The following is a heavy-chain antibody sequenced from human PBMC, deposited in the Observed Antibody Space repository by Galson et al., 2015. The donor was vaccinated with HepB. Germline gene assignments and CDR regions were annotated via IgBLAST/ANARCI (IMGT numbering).Heavy chain of an antibody. CDR1: GFTFSSYA. V-gene: IGHV3-30-3*01. Sequence: SLRLSCAASGFTFSSYAMHWVRQAPGKGLEWVAVISYDGSNKYYADSVKGRFTISRDNSKNTLYLQMNSLRAEDTAVYYCAKGRTGYSSGWDYFDYWGQGTLVTVSS. D-gene: IGHD6-19*01. CDR3: AKGRTGYSSGWDYFDY. CDR2: ISYDGSNK. J-gene: IGHJ4*02.